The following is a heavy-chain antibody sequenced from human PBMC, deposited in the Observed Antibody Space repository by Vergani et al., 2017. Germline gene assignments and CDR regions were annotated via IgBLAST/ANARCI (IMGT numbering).Heavy chain of an antibody. Sequence: QVQLVQSGAAVKKPGASVKVSCQASGYTFTSYYIHWVRQAPGQGLEWMGIINPSGGSTNYAQKFQGRVTMTRDTSTSTVFMELSSLRSEDTAVYYCARGCGSTSCYKRGEDWFDPWCQKTLVIVSS. D-gene: IGHD2-2*02. V-gene: IGHV1-46*01. CDR3: ARGCGSTSCYKRGEDWFDP. J-gene: IGHJ5*02. CDR2: INPSGGST. CDR1: GYTFTSYY.